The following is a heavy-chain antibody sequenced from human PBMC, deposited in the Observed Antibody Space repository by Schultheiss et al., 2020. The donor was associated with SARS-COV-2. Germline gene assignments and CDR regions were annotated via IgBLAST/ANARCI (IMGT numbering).Heavy chain of an antibody. CDR2: TYYRSNWYS. V-gene: IGHV6-1*01. J-gene: IGHJ6*02. CDR1: GDSISSNSVA. CDR3: ARDYGAADV. Sequence: SQTLSLTCDISGDSISSNSVAWNWIRQSPSRGLEWLGRTYYRSNWYSNYAMSVKSRITINPDTSKNQFSLQLTSVTPEDTAVYYCARDYGAADVWGQGTTVTVSS. D-gene: IGHD4-17*01.